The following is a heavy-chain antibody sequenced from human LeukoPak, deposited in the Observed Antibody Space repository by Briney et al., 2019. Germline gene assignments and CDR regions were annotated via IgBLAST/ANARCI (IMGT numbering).Heavy chain of an antibody. CDR3: ARGSGRISIFGVPY. Sequence: GGSLRLSCAASGFTFDDYAMHWVRQAPGKGLEWVSGISWNSGSIGYADSVKGRFTISRDNAKNSLYLQMNSLRAEDTAMYYCARGSGRISIFGVPYWGQGTLVTVSS. CDR2: ISWNSGSI. CDR1: GFTFDDYA. J-gene: IGHJ4*02. D-gene: IGHD3-3*01. V-gene: IGHV3-9*01.